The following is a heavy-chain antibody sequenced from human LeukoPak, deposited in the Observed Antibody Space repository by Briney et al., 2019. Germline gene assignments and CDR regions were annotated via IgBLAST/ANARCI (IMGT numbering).Heavy chain of an antibody. Sequence: PSETLSLTCTVSGGSISSSSYYWGWIRQPPGKGLEWIGSIYYSGSTYYNPSLKSRVTISVDTSKNQFSLKLSSVTAADTAVYYCARLGDYGEYYFDYWGQGTLVTVPS. J-gene: IGHJ4*02. CDR2: IYYSGST. D-gene: IGHD4-17*01. CDR1: GGSISSSSYY. V-gene: IGHV4-39*01. CDR3: ARLGDYGEYYFDY.